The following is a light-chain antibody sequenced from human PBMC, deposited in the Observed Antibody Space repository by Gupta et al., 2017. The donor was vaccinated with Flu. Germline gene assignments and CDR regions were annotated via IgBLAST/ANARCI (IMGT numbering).Light chain of an antibody. V-gene: IGKV1-9*01. CDR3: QTFNRYPVA. Sequence: DIQLTESPSSLSASVGDRVTITRRASQGISRSLAWYQQKPGEGPKLLIYAASTLQTAVPTRFSGSGSATEFTLTISSLESEDFATYYCQTFNRYPVAFGGGTKVEIK. J-gene: IGKJ4*01. CDR1: QGISRS. CDR2: AAS.